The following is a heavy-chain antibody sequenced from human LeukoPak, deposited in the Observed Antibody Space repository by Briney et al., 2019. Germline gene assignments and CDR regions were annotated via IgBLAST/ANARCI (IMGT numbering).Heavy chain of an antibody. J-gene: IGHJ4*02. Sequence: GGSLRLSCAASGFTFSNNAMSWVRQAPGKGLEWVSATSTSGGSAYYADSVKGRFTISRDNSKNALYLQMDSLRADDTAVYYCARYSGSYYYPPAWDLWGQGTLVTVSS. D-gene: IGHD1-26*01. CDR2: TSTSGGSA. V-gene: IGHV3-23*01. CDR1: GFTFSNNA. CDR3: ARYSGSYYYPPAWDL.